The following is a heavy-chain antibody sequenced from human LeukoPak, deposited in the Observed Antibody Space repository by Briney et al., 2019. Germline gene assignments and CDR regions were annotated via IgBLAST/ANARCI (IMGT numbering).Heavy chain of an antibody. CDR1: GYTFTSYD. CDR2: MNPNSGNT. V-gene: IGHV1-8*01. D-gene: IGHD2-2*01. CDR3: ARDNLYQLFIGGYFDY. J-gene: IGHJ4*02. Sequence: GASVKVSCKASGYTFTSYDINWVRQATGQGLEWMGWMNPNSGNTGYAQKFQGRVTITADESTSTAYVELSSLRSEDTAVYYCARDNLYQLFIGGYFDYWGQGTLVTVSS.